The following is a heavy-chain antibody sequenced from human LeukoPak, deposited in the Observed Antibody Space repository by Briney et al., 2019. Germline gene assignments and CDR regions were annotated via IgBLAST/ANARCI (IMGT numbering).Heavy chain of an antibody. D-gene: IGHD1-26*01. V-gene: IGHV1-69*13. CDR3: ARDRRELSYYFDY. CDR1: GGTFSSYA. J-gene: IGHJ4*02. CDR2: IIPTFGTA. Sequence: ASVKVSCKASGGTFSSYAISWVRQAPGQGLEWMGGIIPTFGTANYAQKFQGRVTITADESTSTAYMELSSLRSEDTAVYYCARDRRELSYYFDYWGQGTLVTVSS.